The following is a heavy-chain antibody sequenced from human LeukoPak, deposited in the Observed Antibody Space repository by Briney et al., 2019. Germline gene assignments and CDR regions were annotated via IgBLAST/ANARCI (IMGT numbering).Heavy chain of an antibody. V-gene: IGHV1-8*03. CDR3: TRGRPASFDP. CDR2: MNPNNGNT. D-gene: IGHD2-2*01. J-gene: IGHJ5*02. CDR1: GYTFTSYD. Sequence: GASVKVSCKASGYTFTSYDINWVRQATGQGLEWMGWMNPNNGNTDYAQKFQGRVTITRDTSVSTAYMELSSLRSEDTAMYYCTRGRPASFDPWGQGTLVTVSS.